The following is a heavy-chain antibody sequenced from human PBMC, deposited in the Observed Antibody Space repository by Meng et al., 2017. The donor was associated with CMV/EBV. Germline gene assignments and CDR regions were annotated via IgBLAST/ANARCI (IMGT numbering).Heavy chain of an antibody. CDR1: GFTFSSYA. Sequence: GESLKISCAASGFTFSSYAMSRVRQAPGKGLEWVSAISGSGGSTYYADSVKGRFTISRDNSKNTLYLQMNSLRAEDTAVYYCAKHLRYCSSTSCRKRDYYYYYGMDVWGQGTTVTVSS. J-gene: IGHJ6*02. V-gene: IGHV3-23*01. CDR3: AKHLRYCSSTSCRKRDYYYYYGMDV. CDR2: ISGSGGST. D-gene: IGHD2-2*01.